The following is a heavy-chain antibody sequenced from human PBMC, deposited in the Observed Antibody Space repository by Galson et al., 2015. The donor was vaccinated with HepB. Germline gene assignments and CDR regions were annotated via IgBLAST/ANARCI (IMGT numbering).Heavy chain of an antibody. CDR1: GFTFSNYV. CDR3: ARELDWNSFDY. Sequence: SLRLSCAASGFTFSNYVMHWVRQAPGKGLEWVAFISYDGSNKNYADSVKGRFTISRDNSKSTLHLEMSSLKTEDMAVYYCARELDWNSFDYWGQGTLVTVSS. V-gene: IGHV3-30-3*01. CDR2: ISYDGSNK. J-gene: IGHJ4*02. D-gene: IGHD1-7*01.